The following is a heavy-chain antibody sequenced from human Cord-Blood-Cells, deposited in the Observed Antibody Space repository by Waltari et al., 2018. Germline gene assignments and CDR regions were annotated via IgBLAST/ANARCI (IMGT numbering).Heavy chain of an antibody. CDR1: GGTFSSYA. Sequence: QVQLVQSGAEVKKSGSSVKVSCKASGGTFSSYASSWVRQAPGQGLEWMGWIIPIFGTANYAQKFQGRVTITADESTSTAYMGLSSLRSEDTAVYYCARGDVVVPAATYWYFDLWGRGTLVTVSS. J-gene: IGHJ2*01. CDR2: IIPIFGTA. CDR3: ARGDVVVPAATYWYFDL. V-gene: IGHV1-69*01. D-gene: IGHD2-2*01.